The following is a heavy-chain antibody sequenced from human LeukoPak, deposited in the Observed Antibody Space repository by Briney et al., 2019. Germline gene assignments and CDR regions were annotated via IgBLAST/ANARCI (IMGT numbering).Heavy chain of an antibody. J-gene: IGHJ4*02. CDR3: ARDVVAAAGTWDY. CDR1: GGSISSSNW. Sequence: SETLSLTCAVSGGSISSSNWWSWVRQPPGKGLEWIGEIYHSRSTNYNPSLKSRVTISVDKSKNQFSLRLSSVTAADTAMYYCARDVVAAAGTWDYWGQGTLVTVSS. V-gene: IGHV4-4*02. CDR2: IYHSRST. D-gene: IGHD6-13*01.